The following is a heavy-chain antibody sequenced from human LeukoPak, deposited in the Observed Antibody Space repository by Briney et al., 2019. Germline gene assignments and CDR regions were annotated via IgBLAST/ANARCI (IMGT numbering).Heavy chain of an antibody. CDR3: AREGYYPGSGSPNYYFDY. J-gene: IGHJ4*02. Sequence: EASVKVSCKASGYTFTSYYMHWVRQAPGQGLEWMGIINPSGGSTSYAQRFQGRVTITMDDSTSTAYVELSSLISEDTAVYFCAREGYYPGSGSPNYYFDYWGQGTPVTVSS. CDR2: INPSGGST. V-gene: IGHV1-46*01. CDR1: GYTFTSYY. D-gene: IGHD3-10*01.